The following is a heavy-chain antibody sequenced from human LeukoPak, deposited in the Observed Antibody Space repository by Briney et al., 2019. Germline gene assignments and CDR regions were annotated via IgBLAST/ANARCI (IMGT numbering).Heavy chain of an antibody. CDR3: ARQVIAAAGD. CDR1: GGSISRSYYY. D-gene: IGHD6-13*01. Sequence: SETLSLTCTVSGGSISRSYYYWGWIRQPPGKGLEWVGSVYYSGKTFYSPSLESRVTISVDTSKNQFSLKLSSVTAADTAVYYCARQVIAAAGDWGQGTLVTVSS. J-gene: IGHJ4*02. V-gene: IGHV4-39*01. CDR2: VYYSGKT.